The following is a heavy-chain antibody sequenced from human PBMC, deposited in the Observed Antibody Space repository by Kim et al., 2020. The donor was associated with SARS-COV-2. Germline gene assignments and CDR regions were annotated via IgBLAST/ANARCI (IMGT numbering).Heavy chain of an antibody. CDR1: GGSISSSSYY. D-gene: IGHD6-13*01. Sequence: SETLSLTCTVSGGSISSSSYYWGWIRQPPGKGLEWIGSIYYSGSTYYNPSLKSRVTISVDTSKNQFSLKLSSVTAADTAVYYCARRTIAAADPNFGFDPWGQGTLVTVSS. CDR2: IYYSGST. J-gene: IGHJ5*02. CDR3: ARRTIAAADPNFGFDP. V-gene: IGHV4-39*01.